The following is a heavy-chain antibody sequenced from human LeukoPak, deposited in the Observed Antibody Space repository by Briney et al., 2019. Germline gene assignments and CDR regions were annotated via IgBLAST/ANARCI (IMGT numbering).Heavy chain of an antibody. Sequence: GASVKVSCEASGGTFSSYAISWVRQAPGQGLEWMGGIIPIFGTANYAQKFQGRVTITTDESTSTAYMELSSLRSEDTAVYYCARSDLTMVRGVIIPGFDYWGQGALVTVSS. CDR2: IIPIFGTA. J-gene: IGHJ4*02. V-gene: IGHV1-69*05. D-gene: IGHD3-10*01. CDR1: GGTFSSYA. CDR3: ARSDLTMVRGVIIPGFDY.